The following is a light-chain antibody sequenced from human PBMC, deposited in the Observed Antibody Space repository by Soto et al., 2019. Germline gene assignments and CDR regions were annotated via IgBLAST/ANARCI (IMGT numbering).Light chain of an antibody. CDR1: GSKIGNNY. V-gene: IGLV1-51*01. CDR3: GTWDTSLNVWV. Sequence: QSILSQLPSVSAAPGQTVTISCSGAGSKIGNNYVSWYQHIRGTAPKLVIYDNEKRPSGIPDRFSGSKSGTSATLGITGLQTGDEADYYCGTWDTSLNVWVFGGGTKLTVL. J-gene: IGLJ3*02. CDR2: DNE.